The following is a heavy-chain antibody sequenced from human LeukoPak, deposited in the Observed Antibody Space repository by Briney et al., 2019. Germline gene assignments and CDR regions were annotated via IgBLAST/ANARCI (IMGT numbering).Heavy chain of an antibody. CDR1: GYTFTVYY. CDR3: ARVAMSGIGSDDF. Sequence: ASVTVSFKASGYTFTVYYVHWVRQAPGQGLEWMGWINPYSGDTNYAQKFQGRVTMTRDTSISTAYMELSSLKSDDTAVYYCARVAMSGIGSDDFWGQGTLVTASS. J-gene: IGHJ4*02. V-gene: IGHV1-2*02. D-gene: IGHD1-26*01. CDR2: INPYSGDT.